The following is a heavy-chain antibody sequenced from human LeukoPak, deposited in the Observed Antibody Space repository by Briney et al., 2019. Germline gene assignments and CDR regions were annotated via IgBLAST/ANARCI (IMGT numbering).Heavy chain of an antibody. V-gene: IGHV3-48*03. CDR1: GLTFSRYE. D-gene: IGHD4-17*01. CDR3: ARDNAGTVPPYSFYAMDV. CDR2: IGSGGDNI. J-gene: IGHJ6*02. Sequence: PGGSLRLSCSASGLTFSRYEMNWVRQTPGGGLEWLSYIGSGGDNIYYADSVKGRFTISRDNAKNSLYLQMNSLRVDDTAVYHCARDNAGTVPPYSFYAMDVWGQGTTVTVSS.